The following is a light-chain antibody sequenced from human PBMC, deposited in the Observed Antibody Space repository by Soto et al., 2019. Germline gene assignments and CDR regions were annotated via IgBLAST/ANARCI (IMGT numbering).Light chain of an antibody. Sequence: DIQLTQSPSFVSASVGDRVTITCRASQGISNWLAWYQQKPGQAPKLLIYAASSLQSGVPSRFRGSGSWTDFTLIINSLQPEDFATSYCQQANSSPFTFGPGTRVDIK. CDR2: AAS. CDR3: QQANSSPFT. CDR1: QGISNW. V-gene: IGKV1-12*01. J-gene: IGKJ3*01.